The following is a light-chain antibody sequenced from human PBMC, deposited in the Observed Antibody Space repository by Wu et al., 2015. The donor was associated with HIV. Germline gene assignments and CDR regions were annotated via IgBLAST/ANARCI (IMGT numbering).Light chain of an antibody. CDR3: QQTYSTPHT. CDR1: QGMSSY. J-gene: IGKJ3*01. CDR2: TAS. Sequence: DIQLTQSPSFLSASVGDRVTITCRASQGMSSYLAWYQQKPGKAPKLLIYTASTLQSGVPSRFSGSGSGTDFTLTISSLQPEDFATYYCQQTYSTPHTFGPGTKVDIK. V-gene: IGKV1-9*01.